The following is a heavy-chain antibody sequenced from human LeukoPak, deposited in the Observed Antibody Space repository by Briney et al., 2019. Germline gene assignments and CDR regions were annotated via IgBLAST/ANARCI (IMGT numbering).Heavy chain of an antibody. CDR2: INWNGGST. Sequence: GGSLRLSCAASGFTFDDYGMSGVRQAPGKGREWVSGINWNGGSTVYADSVKGRFTISRDNSKNTLYLQMNSLRVEDTAVYYCVPLKGDIAVVVYWGQGTLVTVSS. V-gene: IGHV3-20*04. J-gene: IGHJ4*02. CDR1: GFTFDDYG. D-gene: IGHD2-15*01. CDR3: VPLKGDIAVVVY.